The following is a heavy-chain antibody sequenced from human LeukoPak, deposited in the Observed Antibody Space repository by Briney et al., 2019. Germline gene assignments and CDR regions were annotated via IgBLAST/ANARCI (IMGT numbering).Heavy chain of an antibody. J-gene: IGHJ3*02. CDR1: GFTFSNYA. D-gene: IGHD3-22*01. CDR3: ARDSKYYYDSSGGDAFDI. Sequence: GASLRLSCAASGFTFSNYAMSWVRQAPGKGLEWVSSISSSSSYIYYADSVKGRFTISRDNAKNSLYLQMNSLRAEDTAVYYCARDSKYYYDSSGGDAFDIWGQGTMVTVSS. CDR2: ISSSSSYI. V-gene: IGHV3-21*01.